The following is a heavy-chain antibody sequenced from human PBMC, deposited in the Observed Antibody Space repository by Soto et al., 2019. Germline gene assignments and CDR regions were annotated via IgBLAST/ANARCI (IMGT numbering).Heavy chain of an antibody. D-gene: IGHD5-18*01. V-gene: IGHV3-23*01. J-gene: IGHJ4*02. CDR3: AKGERGYSYYNYFDY. CDR2: ISGSGGST. CDR1: GFSFSSYA. Sequence: PGGSLRLSCAASGFSFSSYAMSWVRQAPGKGLEWVSAISGSGGSTYYADSVKDRFTISRDNSKNTLYLQMNSLRAEDTAVYYCAKGERGYSYYNYFDYWGQGTLVTVSS.